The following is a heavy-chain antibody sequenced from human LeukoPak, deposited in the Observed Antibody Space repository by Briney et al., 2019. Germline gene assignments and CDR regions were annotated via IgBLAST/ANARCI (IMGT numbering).Heavy chain of an antibody. CDR3: ATDRSCFNDVCHGDFDY. D-gene: IGHD2-8*01. Sequence: GGSLRLSCAPSGFIYQSYPMSGARQAPGKGLEWVSTISGSGGSTYYADSVKGRFTISRDNSKNTVYLQMNSLRAEDTAVYYCATDRSCFNDVCHGDFDYWGQGTLVTVSS. CDR2: ISGSGGST. CDR1: GFIYQSYP. J-gene: IGHJ4*02. V-gene: IGHV3-23*01.